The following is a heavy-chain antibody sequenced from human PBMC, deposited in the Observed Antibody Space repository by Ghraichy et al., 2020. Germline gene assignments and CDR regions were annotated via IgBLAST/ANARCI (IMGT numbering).Heavy chain of an antibody. J-gene: IGHJ4*02. Sequence: LTCAASGFTFTRYAMSWVRQAPGKGLDWVSAISGGGDSTNYADSVKGRFTISRDNSRNTLYLGMNSLRVEDTATYYCAKKKDSRGYFNEWGQGTLVTDTS. V-gene: IGHV3-23*01. CDR3: AKKKDSRGYFNE. CDR2: ISGGGDST. D-gene: IGHD3-22*01. CDR1: GFTFTRYA.